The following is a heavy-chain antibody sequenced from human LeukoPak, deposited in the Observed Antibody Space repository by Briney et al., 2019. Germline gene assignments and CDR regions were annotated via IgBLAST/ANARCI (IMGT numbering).Heavy chain of an antibody. Sequence: GGSLRLSCAASGFTFSSYEMNWVRQAPGKGLEWVSYISSSGSTIYYADSVKGRFTISRDNAKNSLYLQMNSLRAEDTAVYYCARDRYSSGFDHWGQGTLVTVSS. CDR2: ISSSGSTI. V-gene: IGHV3-48*03. CDR1: GFTFSSYE. CDR3: ARDRYSSGFDH. J-gene: IGHJ4*02. D-gene: IGHD6-19*01.